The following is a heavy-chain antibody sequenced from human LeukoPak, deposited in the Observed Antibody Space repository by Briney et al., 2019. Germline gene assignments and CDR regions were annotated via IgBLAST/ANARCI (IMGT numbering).Heavy chain of an antibody. D-gene: IGHD2-8*02. CDR3: AREVVETLPSYLVVLTNPRQYYYYMDV. J-gene: IGHJ6*03. V-gene: IGHV3-48*03. CDR2: ISSSGSTI. Sequence: GGSLRLSCAASGFTFSSYEMNWFRQAPGKGLEWVSYISSSGSTIYYADSVKGRFTISRDNAQNSLYLQMNTLRAEDTAVYYCAREVVETLPSYLVVLTNPRQYYYYMDVWGKGTTVTVSS. CDR1: GFTFSSYE.